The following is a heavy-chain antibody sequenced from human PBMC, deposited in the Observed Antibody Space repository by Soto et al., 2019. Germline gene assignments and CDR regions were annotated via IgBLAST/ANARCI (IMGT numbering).Heavy chain of an antibody. CDR3: ARLNYGSGTYYYYYYMDV. V-gene: IGHV4-39*01. CDR2: IYYSGST. J-gene: IGHJ6*03. CDR1: GGSISSSSYY. D-gene: IGHD3-10*01. Sequence: SETLSLTCTVSGGSISSSSYYWGWIRQPPGKGLEWIGSIYYSGSTYYNPSLKSRVTISVDTSKNQFSLKPSSVTAADTAVYYCARLNYGSGTYYYYYYMDVWGKGTTVTVSS.